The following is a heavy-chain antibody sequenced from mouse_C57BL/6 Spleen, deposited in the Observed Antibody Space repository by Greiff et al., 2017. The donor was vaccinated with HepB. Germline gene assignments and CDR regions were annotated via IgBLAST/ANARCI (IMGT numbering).Heavy chain of an antibody. CDR3: ARGWSHYGSSPAWFAY. Sequence: QVQLQQPGAELVKPGASVKLSCKASGYTFTSYWMQWVKQRPGQGLEWIGEIDPSDSYTNYNQKFKGKATLTVDTSSSTAYMQLSSLTSEDSAVYYCARGWSHYGSSPAWFAYWGQGTLVTVSA. D-gene: IGHD1-1*01. J-gene: IGHJ3*01. V-gene: IGHV1-50*01. CDR1: GYTFTSYW. CDR2: IDPSDSYT.